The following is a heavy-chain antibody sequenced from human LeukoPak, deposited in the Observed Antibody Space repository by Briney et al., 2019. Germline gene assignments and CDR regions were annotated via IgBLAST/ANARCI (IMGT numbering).Heavy chain of an antibody. D-gene: IGHD3-10*01. V-gene: IGHV3-23*01. CDR2: IVGSGYTT. CDR3: AKVWGVAN. J-gene: IGHJ4*02. Sequence: GGSLRLSCAASGFTFSDYYMSWIRQAPGKGLEWVSAIVGSGYTTYYADSVKGRFTISRDNSKNTLYLQMNSLRAEDTAVYYCAKVWGVANWGQGTLVTVSS. CDR1: GFTFSDYY.